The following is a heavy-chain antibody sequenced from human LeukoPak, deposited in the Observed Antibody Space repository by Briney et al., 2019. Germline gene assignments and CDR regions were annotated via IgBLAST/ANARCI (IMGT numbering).Heavy chain of an antibody. D-gene: IGHD3-16*01. Sequence: PGGSLRLSCAASGFTFDDYTMHWVRQAPGKGLEWVSLISWDGGSTYYADSVKGRFTISRDNSKNSLYLQMNSLRTEDTALYYCAVCGTNTGEGYYFDYWGQGTLVTVSS. CDR2: ISWDGGST. V-gene: IGHV3-43*01. CDR3: AVCGTNTGEGYYFDY. J-gene: IGHJ4*02. CDR1: GFTFDDYT.